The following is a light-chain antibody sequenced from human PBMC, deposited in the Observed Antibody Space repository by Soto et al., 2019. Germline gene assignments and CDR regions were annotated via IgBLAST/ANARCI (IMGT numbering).Light chain of an antibody. CDR1: QDITTS. CDR2: AAS. J-gene: IGKJ1*01. V-gene: IGKV1-12*01. Sequence: DIQMTQSPSSVSASVGDRVTITCRARQDITTSLAWYQQRPGKAPNLLIYAASTLQNGVPARFSGGGSGSDFTLTSSSLQPEDFATYYGQQTDSFSRTLGQGTKVEIE. CDR3: QQTDSFSRT.